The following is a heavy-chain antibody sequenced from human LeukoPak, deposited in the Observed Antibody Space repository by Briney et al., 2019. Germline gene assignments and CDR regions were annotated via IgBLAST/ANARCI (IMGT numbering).Heavy chain of an antibody. V-gene: IGHV3-30-3*01. CDR3: ARVFDAIVVVPAAISDGMDV. CDR1: GFTFSSYA. J-gene: IGHJ6*02. Sequence: GGSLRLSCAASGFTFSSYAMHWVRQAAGKGLEWVAVISYDGSNKYYADSVKGRFTISRDNSKNTLYLQMNSLRAEDTAVYYCARVFDAIVVVPAAISDGMDVWGQGTTVTVSS. CDR2: ISYDGSNK. D-gene: IGHD2-2*02.